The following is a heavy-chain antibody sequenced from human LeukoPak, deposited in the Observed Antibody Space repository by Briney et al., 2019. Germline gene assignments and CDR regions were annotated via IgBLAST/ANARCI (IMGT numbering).Heavy chain of an antibody. D-gene: IGHD2-21*02. CDR1: GGTSSSYA. Sequence: SVKVSCKASGGTSSSYAIIWVRQAPGQGPEWMGGIIPMYGTSNYAQKFQGRVTITTDDSTSTAFMELSSLRSDDTAVYYCARVAEHIVVVTAYFQHWGQGTLVTVSS. CDR3: ARVAEHIVVVTAYFQH. V-gene: IGHV1-69*05. CDR2: IIPMYGTS. J-gene: IGHJ1*01.